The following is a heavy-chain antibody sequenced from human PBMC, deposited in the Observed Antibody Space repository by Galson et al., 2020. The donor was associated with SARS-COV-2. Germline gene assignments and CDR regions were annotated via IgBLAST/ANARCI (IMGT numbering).Heavy chain of an antibody. V-gene: IGHV3-21*01. J-gene: IGHJ4*02. CDR1: GFPLSTNS. Sequence: GGSLRLSCAASGFPLSTNSLNWVRQTPGKGLEWVSSIISSGSYISYADSVKGRFTISRDNAKNSLLLQMTSLRVEDTAVYYCAKEAGDRFFDDWGQGTLVTVSS. D-gene: IGHD6-19*01. CDR3: AKEAGDRFFDD. CDR2: IISSGSYI.